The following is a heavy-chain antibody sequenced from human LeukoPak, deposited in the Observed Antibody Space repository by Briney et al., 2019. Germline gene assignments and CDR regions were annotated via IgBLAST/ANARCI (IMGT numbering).Heavy chain of an antibody. CDR1: GFTFSRFA. Sequence: GGSLRLSCAASGFTFSRFAMSWVRQAPGKGLEWVSTVSGSGVTRYYADSVKGRFTVSRDSSKNTLYLQMNSLRAEDTAVYSCAKDRGTVRGVTWDYWGQGTLITVSS. CDR2: VSGSGVTR. J-gene: IGHJ4*02. D-gene: IGHD3-10*01. CDR3: AKDRGTVRGVTWDY. V-gene: IGHV3-23*01.